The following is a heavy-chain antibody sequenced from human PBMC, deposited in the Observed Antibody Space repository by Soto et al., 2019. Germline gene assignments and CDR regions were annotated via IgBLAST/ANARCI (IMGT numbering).Heavy chain of an antibody. CDR3: ARGGLWWWRDAFDI. D-gene: IGHD2-21*01. CDR2: IYYSGST. V-gene: IGHV4-59*01. CDR1: GGSISSYY. J-gene: IGHJ3*02. Sequence: SETLSLTCTVSGGSISSYYWSWIRQPPGKGLEWIGYIYYSGSTNYNPSLKSRVTISVDTSKNQFSLKLSSVTAADTAVYYCARGGLWWWRDAFDIWGQGTMVTVSS.